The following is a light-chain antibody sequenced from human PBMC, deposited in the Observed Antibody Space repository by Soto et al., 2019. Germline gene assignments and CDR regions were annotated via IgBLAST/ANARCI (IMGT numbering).Light chain of an antibody. V-gene: IGLV2-14*03. Sequence: QSVLTQPASVSGSPGQSITISCTGTSSDIGAYNFVSWYQQHPGKAPKLMLYDVNIRPSGVSNRFSGSKSGNTASLTISGLQAEDEADYYCNSWTTSTTMIFGGGTKVTGL. CDR1: SSDIGAYNF. J-gene: IGLJ2*01. CDR2: DVN. CDR3: NSWTTSTTMI.